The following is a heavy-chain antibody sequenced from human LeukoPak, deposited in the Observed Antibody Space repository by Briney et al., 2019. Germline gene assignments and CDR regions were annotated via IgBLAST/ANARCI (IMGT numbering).Heavy chain of an antibody. Sequence: PGGSLRLSCAASGFTFSTYAMSWVRQAPGKGLEWVSGICGSGVSAYYADSVKGRFTISRDNSKNTLYLQMNSLRAEDTAVYYCASRAYTAMVKWGQGNLVTVSS. D-gene: IGHD5-18*01. J-gene: IGHJ4*02. CDR3: ASRAYTAMVK. V-gene: IGHV3-23*01. CDR1: GFTFSTYA. CDR2: ICGSGVSA.